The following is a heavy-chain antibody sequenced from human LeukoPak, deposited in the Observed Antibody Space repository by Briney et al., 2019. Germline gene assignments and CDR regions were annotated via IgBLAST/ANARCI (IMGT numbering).Heavy chain of an antibody. CDR1: GFTFSNFG. D-gene: IGHD3-22*01. Sequence: GGSLRLSCAASGFTFSNFGMHWVRQAPGKGLEWVAVISYDGSNKYYADSVKGRFTISRDNSKNTLYLQMNSLRAEDTAVYYCARDLFEYYYDSSGYYMFDPWGQGTLVTVS. V-gene: IGHV3-30*03. CDR3: ARDLFEYYYDSSGYYMFDP. CDR2: ISYDGSNK. J-gene: IGHJ5*02.